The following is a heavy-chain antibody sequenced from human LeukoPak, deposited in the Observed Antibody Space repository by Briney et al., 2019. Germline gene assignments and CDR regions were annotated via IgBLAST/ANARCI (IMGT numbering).Heavy chain of an antibody. V-gene: IGHV4-59*01. CDR3: ARGEWGYSFDY. CDR1: GFTFSSYA. J-gene: IGHJ4*02. Sequence: GSLRLSCAASGFTFSSYAMSWIRQPPGKGLEWIGYIYYSGSTNYNPSLKSRVTISVDTSKNQFSLKLSSVTAADTAVYYCARGEWGYSFDYWGQGTLVTVSS. D-gene: IGHD5-18*01. CDR2: IYYSGST.